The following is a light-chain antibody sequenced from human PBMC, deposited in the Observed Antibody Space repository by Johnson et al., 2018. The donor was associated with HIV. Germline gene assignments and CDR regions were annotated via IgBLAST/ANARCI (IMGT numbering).Light chain of an antibody. J-gene: IGLJ1*01. CDR1: SSNIENNY. Sequence: QSVLTQPPSVSATPGQKVTISCSGSSSNIENNYVSWYQQLPETAPKLLIYENNKRPSGIPDRFSGSKSGTSATLGVTGLQTGAEADYFCGPWDSSLSAHVFGTGTKVAL. CDR3: GPWDSSLSAHV. V-gene: IGLV1-51*02. CDR2: ENN.